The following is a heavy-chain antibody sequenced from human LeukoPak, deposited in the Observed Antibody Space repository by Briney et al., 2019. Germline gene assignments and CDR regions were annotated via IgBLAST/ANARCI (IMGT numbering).Heavy chain of an antibody. J-gene: IGHJ4*02. D-gene: IGHD3-22*01. CDR3: ARDIILAGYDSSGYYFDY. CDR1: GGSISSSSYY. Sequence: SETLSLTCTVSGGSISSSSYYWGWIRQPPGKGLEWIGSIYYSGSTYYNPSLKSRVTISVDTSKNQFSLKLSSVTAADTAVYYCARDIILAGYDSSGYYFDYWGQGTLVTVSS. V-gene: IGHV4-39*07. CDR2: IYYSGST.